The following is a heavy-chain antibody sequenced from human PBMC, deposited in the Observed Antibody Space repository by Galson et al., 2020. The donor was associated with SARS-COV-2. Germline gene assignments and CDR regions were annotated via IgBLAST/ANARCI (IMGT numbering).Heavy chain of an antibody. J-gene: IGHJ3*02. CDR3: ARDRQQIYGGQYAFDI. CDR2: IYYSGST. V-gene: IGHV4-31*03. CDR1: GGSISSGGYY. D-gene: IGHD3-3*01. Sequence: SETLSLTCTVSGGSISSGGYYWSWIRQHPGKGLEWIGYIYYSGSTYYNPSLKSRVTISVDTSKNQFSLKLSSVTAADTAVYYCARDRQQIYGGQYAFDIWGQGTMVTVSS.